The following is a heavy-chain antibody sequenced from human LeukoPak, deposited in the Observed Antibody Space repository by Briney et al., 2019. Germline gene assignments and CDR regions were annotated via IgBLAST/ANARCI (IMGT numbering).Heavy chain of an antibody. D-gene: IGHD3-22*01. V-gene: IGHV4-59*12. J-gene: IGHJ4*02. CDR1: GGSISSYY. CDR3: ARDPHYYDSSGYYFDY. Sequence: SETLSLTCTVSGGSISSYYWSWIRQPPGKGLEWIGYIYYSGSTNYNPSLKSRVTISVDTSKNQFSLKLSSVTAADTAVYYCARDPHYYDSSGYYFDYWGQGTLVTVSS. CDR2: IYYSGST.